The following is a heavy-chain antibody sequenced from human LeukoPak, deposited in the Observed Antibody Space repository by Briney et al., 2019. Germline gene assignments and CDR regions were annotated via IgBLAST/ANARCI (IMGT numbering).Heavy chain of an antibody. CDR2: IRYDGSNK. D-gene: IGHD3-3*01. J-gene: IGHJ5*02. CDR1: GFIFSSYG. V-gene: IGHV3-30*02. Sequence: GGSLRLSCAASGFIFSSYGMHWVRQAPGKGLEWVAFIRYDGSNKYYADSVRGRFTISRDDSKDTLYLQMNSPRGDDTAVYYCAKGSGYYTYNWFDPWGQGTLVTVSS. CDR3: AKGSGYYTYNWFDP.